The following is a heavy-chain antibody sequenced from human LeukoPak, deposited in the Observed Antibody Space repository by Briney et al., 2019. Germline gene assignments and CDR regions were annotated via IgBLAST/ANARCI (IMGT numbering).Heavy chain of an antibody. J-gene: IGHJ4*02. D-gene: IGHD1-26*01. CDR3: AKGHARGATRFYFDY. Sequence: GGSLRLSCAASGFTFSSYAMSWVRQAPGKGLEWVSVIGGSGVSAYYADSVKGRFTISRDNSRNTLYLQMDSLRAEDTAVYYCAKGHARGATRFYFDYCGQGTLVTVSS. CDR2: IGGSGVSA. CDR1: GFTFSSYA. V-gene: IGHV3-23*01.